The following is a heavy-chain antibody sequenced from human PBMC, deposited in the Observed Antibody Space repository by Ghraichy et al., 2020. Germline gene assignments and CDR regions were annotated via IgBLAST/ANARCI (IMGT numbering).Heavy chain of an antibody. V-gene: IGHV3-33*01. CDR2: IWYDGNKK. CDR3: ASITIFGVVPTSNGMDA. CDR1: GFAFSTYC. J-gene: IGHJ6*02. Sequence: PCAASGFAFSTYCMHWVRQAPGKGLEWVAVIWYDGNKKYYAESVKGRFTISRDNYKNTLYLQMNSLRAEDTAVYYCASITIFGVVPTSNGMDAWGQGTTVTVSS. D-gene: IGHD3-3*01.